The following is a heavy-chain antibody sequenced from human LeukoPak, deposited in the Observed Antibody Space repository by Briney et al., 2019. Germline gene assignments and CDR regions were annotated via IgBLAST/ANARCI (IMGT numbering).Heavy chain of an antibody. CDR2: ISHRGIT. CDR3: ARRGTSLRPMDS. J-gene: IGHJ4*02. V-gene: IGHV4-34*01. CDR1: GGSFSGYF. Sequence: SSETLSLTCAVYGGSFSGYFWSWIRQSPGKGLEWIGEISHRGITNYNPSLKSRVSISVDTSKNQYSLNLTSVTAADTAVYYCARRGTSLRPMDSWGQGTLVTVSS.